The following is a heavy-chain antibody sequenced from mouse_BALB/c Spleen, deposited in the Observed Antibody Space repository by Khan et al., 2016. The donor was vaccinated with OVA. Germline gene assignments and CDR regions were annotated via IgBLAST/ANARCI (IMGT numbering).Heavy chain of an antibody. Sequence: EVQLKESGTVLARPGASLKISCTASGYTFTSYLIHWVKQRPGQGLEWMGDIYGGSSDTNYNQKFKGQTNLTAGTSTSTAYMELSSLTNEDSAVYYCTRGGYNSLAYWGQGTLVTVSA. CDR2: IYGGSSDT. D-gene: IGHD1-3*01. J-gene: IGHJ3*01. CDR3: TRGGYNSLAY. V-gene: IGHV1-5*01. CDR1: GYTFTSYL.